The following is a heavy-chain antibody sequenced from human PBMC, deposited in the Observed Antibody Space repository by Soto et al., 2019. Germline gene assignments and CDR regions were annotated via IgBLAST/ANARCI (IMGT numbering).Heavy chain of an antibody. D-gene: IGHD1-26*01. CDR3: ARGGGSSPGDI. CDR1: GGSFSGYY. CDR2: INHSGST. J-gene: IGHJ3*02. V-gene: IGHV4-34*01. Sequence: SETLSLTCAVYGGSFSGYYWSWIRQPPGKGLEWIGEINHSGSTNYNPSLKSRVTISVDTSKNQFSLKLSSVTAADTAVYYCARGGGSSPGDIWGQGTMVTVS.